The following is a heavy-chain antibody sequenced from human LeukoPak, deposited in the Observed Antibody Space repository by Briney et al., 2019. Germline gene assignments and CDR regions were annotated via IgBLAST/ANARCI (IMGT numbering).Heavy chain of an antibody. CDR2: INPNSGGT. CDR3: AREISGYVKIDY. CDR1: GYTFTGYY. Sequence: GASVKVSCTASGYTFTGYYMHWVRQAPGQGLEWMGWINPNSGGTNYAQKFQGRVTMTRDTSISTAYMELSRLRSDDTAVYYCAREISGYVKIDYWGQGTLVTVSS. D-gene: IGHD5-12*01. J-gene: IGHJ4*02. V-gene: IGHV1-2*02.